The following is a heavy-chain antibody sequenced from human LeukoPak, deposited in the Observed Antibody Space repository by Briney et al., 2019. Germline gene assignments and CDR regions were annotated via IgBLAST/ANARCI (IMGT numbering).Heavy chain of an antibody. CDR2: IYSGGST. CDR3: ARVAVIYQYYTYV. Sequence: PGGSLRLSCAASGFTISSNYMSWVRQAPGKGLEWVSVIYSGGSTNYSDSAKGRCIISRDNAKSSLYMPLTSLTAEDTAVYYCARVAVIYQYYTYVWGRGTTVTVSS. D-gene: IGHD2-2*01. CDR1: GFTISSNY. J-gene: IGHJ6*03. V-gene: IGHV3-66*01.